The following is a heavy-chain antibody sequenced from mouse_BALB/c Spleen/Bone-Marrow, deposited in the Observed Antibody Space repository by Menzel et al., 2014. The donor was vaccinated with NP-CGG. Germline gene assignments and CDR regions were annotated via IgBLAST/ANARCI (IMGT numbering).Heavy chain of an antibody. CDR1: GYSITSYYV. Sequence: EVQLQESGPGLVKPSQSLSLTCTVTGYSITSYYVWNWIRQFPGNKLEWMGYISYSGSISYNPSLKSRISITRDTSKNQVFLQLNSVTTEDTATYYCASSADWYFDVWGAGTTVTVSS. D-gene: IGHD3-1*01. CDR3: ASSADWYFDV. CDR2: ISYSGSI. V-gene: IGHV3-2*02. J-gene: IGHJ1*01.